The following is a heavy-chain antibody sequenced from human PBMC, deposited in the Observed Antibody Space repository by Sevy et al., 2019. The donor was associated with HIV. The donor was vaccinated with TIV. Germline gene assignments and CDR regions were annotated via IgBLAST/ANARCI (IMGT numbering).Heavy chain of an antibody. D-gene: IGHD2-15*01. CDR2: INAGNGNT. CDR3: ARIYCSGGSCYPTGFDP. Sequence: ASVKVSCKASGYTFTSYAMHWVRQAPGQRLEWMGWINAGNGNTKYSQKFQGRVTITRDTSASTAYMELNSLRSEDTAVYYCARIYCSGGSCYPTGFDPWGQGTLVTVSS. V-gene: IGHV1-3*01. CDR1: GYTFTSYA. J-gene: IGHJ5*02.